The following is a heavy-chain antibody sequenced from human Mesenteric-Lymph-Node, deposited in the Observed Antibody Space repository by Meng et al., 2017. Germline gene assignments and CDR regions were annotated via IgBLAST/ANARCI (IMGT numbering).Heavy chain of an antibody. D-gene: IGHD5-24*01. J-gene: IGHJ5*02. V-gene: IGHV4-39*07. CDR3: ARAGGRGGYGNWLDA. CDR1: GGSISSSSYY. CDR2: IYYSGST. Sequence: SETLSLTCTVSGGSISSSSYYWGWIRQPPGKGLEWIGSIYYSGSTYYNPSLKSRVSMSVDTSKNQFSLKLTSVTAADTAVYYCARAGGRGGYGNWLDAWGQGTLVTVSS.